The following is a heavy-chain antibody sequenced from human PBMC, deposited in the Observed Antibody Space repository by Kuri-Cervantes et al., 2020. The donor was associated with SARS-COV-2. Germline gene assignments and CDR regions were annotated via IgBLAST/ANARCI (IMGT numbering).Heavy chain of an antibody. D-gene: IGHD6-19*01. Sequence: LSLTCTVSGGSISSGGYYWSWIRQHPGKGLEWIGYIYYSGSTHYNPSLKSRVTISVDTSKNQFSLKLSSVTAADTAVYYCARGVGAAVAGTLITIYYYYGMDVWGQGTTVTVSS. CDR3: ARGVGAAVAGTLITIYYYYGMDV. J-gene: IGHJ6*02. V-gene: IGHV4-31*03. CDR2: IYYSGST. CDR1: GGSISSGGYY.